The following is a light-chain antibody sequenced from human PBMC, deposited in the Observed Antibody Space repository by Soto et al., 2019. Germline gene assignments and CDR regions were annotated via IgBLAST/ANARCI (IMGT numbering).Light chain of an antibody. CDR3: QQYYTYWHM. V-gene: IGKV1-5*01. CDR2: DAS. CDR1: RSISDW. J-gene: IGKJ1*01. Sequence: DIQMTQSPSTLSPSVGDRVTITCRASRSISDWVAWYQQKPGKAPKLLIYDASNLESGVPSTFSGSGSGTEFTLTISSLQPDDFATYYCQQYYTYWHMFGQGTKVDIK.